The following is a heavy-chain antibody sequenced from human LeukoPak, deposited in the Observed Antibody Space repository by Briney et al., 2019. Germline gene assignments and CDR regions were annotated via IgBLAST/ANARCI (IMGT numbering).Heavy chain of an antibody. CDR1: GGSISSYY. CDR2: IYYSGST. J-gene: IGHJ4*02. Sequence: SETLSLTCTVSGGSISSYYWSWLRQPPGKGLEWIGYIYYSGSTNYNFSLKSRVTISVDTSKNQFSLKMSSVTAADTAVYYCARYRGGSGYHFDYWGQGTLVTVSS. V-gene: IGHV4-59*01. D-gene: IGHD5-12*01. CDR3: ARYRGGSGYHFDY.